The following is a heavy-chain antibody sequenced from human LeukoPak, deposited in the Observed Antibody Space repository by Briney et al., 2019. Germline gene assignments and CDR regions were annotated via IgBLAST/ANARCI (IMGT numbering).Heavy chain of an antibody. CDR3: ARETPRRGETRDGYR. Sequence: GGSLRLSCAASGFIFKKYWMNWVRPVPGKGLECLANIKEDGSETYYADSVKGRFTISRDNPKNLLFLQINSLRVEDTAVYYCARETPRRGETRDGYRWGQGTVVTVSS. V-gene: IGHV3-7*01. CDR1: GFIFKKYW. D-gene: IGHD5-24*01. CDR2: IKEDGSET. J-gene: IGHJ4*02.